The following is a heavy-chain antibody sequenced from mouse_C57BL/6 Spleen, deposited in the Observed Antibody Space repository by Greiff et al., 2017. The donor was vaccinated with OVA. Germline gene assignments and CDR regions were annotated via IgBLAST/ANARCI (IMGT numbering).Heavy chain of an antibody. V-gene: IGHV1-52*01. Sequence: QVQLQQPGAELVRPGSSVKLSCKASGYTFTSYWMHWVKQRPIQGLEWIGNIDPSDSETHYNQKFKDKATLTVDKSSSTAYMQLSSLTSEDSAVYYCARRDGTGAFDYWGQGTTLTVSS. CDR2: IDPSDSET. J-gene: IGHJ2*01. CDR1: GYTFTSYW. D-gene: IGHD4-1*01. CDR3: ARRDGTGAFDY.